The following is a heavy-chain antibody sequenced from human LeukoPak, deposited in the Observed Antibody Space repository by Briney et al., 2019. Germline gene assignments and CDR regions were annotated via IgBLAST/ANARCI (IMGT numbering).Heavy chain of an antibody. D-gene: IGHD6-13*01. Sequence: GGSLRLSCAASGFTFSSYAMHWVRQAPGKGLEWVAVISYDGSNKYYADSVKGRFTISRDNSKNTLYLQMNSLRAEDTAVYYCAKDIESSSWYWENYMDVWGKGTTVTVSS. V-gene: IGHV3-30-3*01. J-gene: IGHJ6*03. CDR1: GFTFSSYA. CDR2: ISYDGSNK. CDR3: AKDIESSSWYWENYMDV.